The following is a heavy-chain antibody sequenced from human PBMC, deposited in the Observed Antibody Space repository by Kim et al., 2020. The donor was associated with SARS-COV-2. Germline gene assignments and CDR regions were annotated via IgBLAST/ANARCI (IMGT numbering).Heavy chain of an antibody. CDR1: GFTFSDYY. CDR2: ISSSSSYT. J-gene: IGHJ2*01. CDR3: ARASYYDSSGYYRPSGYWYFDL. Sequence: GGSLRLSCAASGFTFSDYYMSWIRQAPGKGLEWVSYISSSSSYTNYADSVKGRFTISRDNAKNSLYLQMNSLRAEDTAVYYCARASYYDSSGYYRPSGYWYFDLWGRGTLVTVSS. V-gene: IGHV3-11*06. D-gene: IGHD3-22*01.